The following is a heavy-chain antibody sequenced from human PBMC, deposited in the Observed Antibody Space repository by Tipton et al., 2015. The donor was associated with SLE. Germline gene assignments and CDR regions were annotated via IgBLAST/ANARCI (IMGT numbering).Heavy chain of an antibody. CDR1: GGSFSAYY. CDR2: VNHSGTT. J-gene: IGHJ4*02. CDR3: ARGQDMITFGGIHRY. V-gene: IGHV4-34*01. D-gene: IGHD3-16*01. Sequence: TLSLTCAVYGGSFSAYYWSWIRQPPGKALECPGEVNHSGTTNYNPSLKSRVTISVDTSKNQFSLRLNSVTAADTAVYYCARGQDMITFGGIHRYWGQGTLVTVSS.